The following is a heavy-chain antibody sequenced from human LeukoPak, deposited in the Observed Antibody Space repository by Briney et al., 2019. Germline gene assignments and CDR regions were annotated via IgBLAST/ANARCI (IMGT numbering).Heavy chain of an antibody. D-gene: IGHD2-2*01. CDR3: AGGQDIVVVPAAKGLDYYYYYMDV. CDR2: IIPIFGTA. Sequence: XVKVSCKASGGTFSSYAISWVRQAPGQGLEWMGGIIPIFGTANYAQKFQGRVTITADEYRSRAYMEVSRLRSEDTAVYYCAGGQDIVVVPAAKGLDYYYYYMDVWGKGTTVTVSS. V-gene: IGHV1-69*13. J-gene: IGHJ6*03. CDR1: GGTFSSYA.